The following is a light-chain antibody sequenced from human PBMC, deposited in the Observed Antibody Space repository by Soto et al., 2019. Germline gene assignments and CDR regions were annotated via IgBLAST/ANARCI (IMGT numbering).Light chain of an antibody. CDR2: KAS. J-gene: IGKJ1*01. CDR3: QQYNSFIWT. Sequence: DIQMTQSPSTLSASVGDRVTIICRASQSLSSWLAWYQQKPGKAPKLLISKASNLDSGVPSRFSGSGSGTEFNLTISSLQPEDFATYYCQQYNSFIWTFGRGTKVEIK. CDR1: QSLSSW. V-gene: IGKV1-5*03.